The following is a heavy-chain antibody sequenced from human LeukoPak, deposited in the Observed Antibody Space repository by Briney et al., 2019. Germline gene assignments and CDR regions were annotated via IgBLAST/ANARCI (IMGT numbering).Heavy chain of an antibody. CDR2: INPSGGST. J-gene: IGHJ4*02. D-gene: IGHD6-19*01. Sequence: VASVKVSCKASGGTFSSYAISWVRQAPGQGLEWMGIINPSGGSTSYAQKFQGRVTMTRDTSTSTVYMELSSLRSEDTAVYYCARLPYSSGWYDYWGQGTLVTVSS. CDR1: GGTFSSYA. V-gene: IGHV1-46*01. CDR3: ARLPYSSGWYDY.